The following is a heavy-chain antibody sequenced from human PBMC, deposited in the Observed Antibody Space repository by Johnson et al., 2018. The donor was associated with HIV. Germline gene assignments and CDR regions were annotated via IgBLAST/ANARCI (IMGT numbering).Heavy chain of an antibody. Sequence: GLEWVAVISYDGGTPDYSAPVKGRFTISRENAKNTLYLQMNSLRAEDTAVYYCARGRARAFDIWGQGTMVTVSS. CDR2: ISYDGGTP. V-gene: IGHV3-30*04. D-gene: IGHD5-12*01. CDR3: ARGRARAFDI. J-gene: IGHJ3*02.